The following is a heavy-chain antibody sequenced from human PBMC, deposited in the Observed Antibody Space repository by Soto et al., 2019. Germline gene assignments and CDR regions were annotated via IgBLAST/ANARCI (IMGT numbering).Heavy chain of an antibody. CDR3: ARDPRRKIVVVPGPFDY. Sequence: PSQTLSLTCAISGDSVSSSSAAWNWIRQSPSRGLEWLGRTYYRSKWYNDYAVSVKSRITINPDTSKNQFSLQLNSVTPEDTAVYYCARDPRRKIVVVPGPFDYWGQGTLVTVSS. D-gene: IGHD2-2*01. CDR2: TYYRSKWYN. CDR1: GDSVSSSSAA. J-gene: IGHJ4*02. V-gene: IGHV6-1*01.